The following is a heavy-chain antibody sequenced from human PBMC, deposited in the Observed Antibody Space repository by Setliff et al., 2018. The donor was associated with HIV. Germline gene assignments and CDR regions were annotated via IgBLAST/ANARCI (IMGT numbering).Heavy chain of an antibody. Sequence: VASVKVSCKASGGTFSSHATSWVRQAPGQGLEWMGGIIPIFGKVEYAQRFQDRVKITADDSTSTVYMELRSLRSDDTAVYYCAREWRTAMVKYYFDYWGQGTLVTVSS. CDR1: GGTFSSHA. J-gene: IGHJ4*02. CDR2: IIPIFGKV. CDR3: AREWRTAMVKYYFDY. V-gene: IGHV1-69*13. D-gene: IGHD5-18*01.